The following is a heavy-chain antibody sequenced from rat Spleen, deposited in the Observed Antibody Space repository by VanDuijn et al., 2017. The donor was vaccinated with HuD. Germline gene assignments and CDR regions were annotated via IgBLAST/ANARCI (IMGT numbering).Heavy chain of an antibody. Sequence: QVQLKESGPGLVQPSQTLSLTCTVSGLSLSSYGVIWVRQPPGKGLEWMGVIWGNGQTNYSSALKSRLSISRDTSKSQVFLEMNDLQTEDTAMYFCARSDYSSPYYFDYWGQGVMVTVSS. D-gene: IGHD1-2*01. J-gene: IGHJ2*01. CDR3: ARSDYSSPYYFDY. V-gene: IGHV2S61*01. CDR1: GLSLSSYG. CDR2: IWGNGQT.